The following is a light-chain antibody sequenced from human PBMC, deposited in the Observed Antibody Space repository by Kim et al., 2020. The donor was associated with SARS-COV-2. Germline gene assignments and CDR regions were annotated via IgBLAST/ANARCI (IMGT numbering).Light chain of an antibody. CDR3: GAWDTSLSEGV. Sequence: GQKVTISCSGSSSNIGSTYVCWYQQLPGTAPKLLIYDNKKRPSGIPDRFSGSKSGTSATLGITGLQTGDEADYYCGAWDTSLSEGVFGGGTKLTVL. CDR2: DNK. V-gene: IGLV1-51*01. CDR1: SSNIGSTY. J-gene: IGLJ3*02.